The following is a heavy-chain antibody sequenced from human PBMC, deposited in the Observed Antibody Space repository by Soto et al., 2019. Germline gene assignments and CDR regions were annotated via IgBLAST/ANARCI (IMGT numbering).Heavy chain of an antibody. Sequence: SETLSLTGTVSGGSLSLNYWSWLRQPPGKGLEWVGYIYYGGTASYNPSLKRRVTISLETSKSQFSLRLPSVTAADTAVYFCARLEMATISRWFDPWGQGTLVTVSS. CDR2: IYYGGTA. J-gene: IGHJ5*02. V-gene: IGHV4-59*08. CDR3: ARLEMATISRWFDP. CDR1: GGSLSLNY. D-gene: IGHD5-12*01.